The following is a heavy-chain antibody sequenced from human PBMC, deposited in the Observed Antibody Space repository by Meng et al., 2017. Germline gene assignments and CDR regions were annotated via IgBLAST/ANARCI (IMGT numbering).Heavy chain of an antibody. V-gene: IGHV1-18*01. CDR3: ATRGNPYLNC. J-gene: IGHJ4*02. Sequence: QLGHSGAVVKKPGASVKVSCDTSGYTPSSDGFAWARQTPEQGLEWLGWINVYSGITNYAQKFQGRVTMTTDTSTRTGYMELTSLTSDDTATYYCATRGNPYLNCWGQGTLVTVSS. CDR1: GYTPSSDG. CDR2: INVYSGIT.